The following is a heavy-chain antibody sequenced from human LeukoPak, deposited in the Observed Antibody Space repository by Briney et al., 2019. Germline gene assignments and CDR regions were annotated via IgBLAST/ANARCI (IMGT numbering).Heavy chain of an antibody. CDR3: ARGTGRSIVGATTNY. J-gene: IGHJ4*02. CDR1: GYTLTELS. D-gene: IGHD1-26*01. V-gene: IGHV3-30-3*01. CDR2: ISYDGSNK. Sequence: SCKVSGYTLTELSMHWVRQAPGKGLEWVAVISYDGSNKYYADSVKGRFTISRDNSKNTLYLQMNSLRAEDTAVYYCARGTGRSIVGATTNYWGQGTLVTVSS.